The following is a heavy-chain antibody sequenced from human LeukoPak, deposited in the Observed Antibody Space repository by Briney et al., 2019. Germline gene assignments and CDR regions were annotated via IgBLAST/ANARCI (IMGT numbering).Heavy chain of an antibody. CDR2: INQDGREK. D-gene: IGHD6-13*01. J-gene: IGHJ4*02. CDR3: ARGKETWYEGY. Sequence: GGSLRLSCVDSGFTFSSYWMSWVRQAPGKGLEWVANINQDGREKYYVDSVKGRFTISRDNAKNSLYLQMNSLRAEDTAVYYCARGKETWYEGYWGQGTLVTVSS. V-gene: IGHV3-7*01. CDR1: GFTFSSYW.